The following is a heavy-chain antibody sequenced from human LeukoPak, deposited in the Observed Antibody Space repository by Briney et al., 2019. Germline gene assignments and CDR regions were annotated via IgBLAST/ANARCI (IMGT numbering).Heavy chain of an antibody. V-gene: IGHV3-33*05. D-gene: IGHD5-12*01. CDR3: AKARRATGY. CDR2: ISYDGSNK. Sequence: GGSLRLSCAASGFSFSSYAMNWVRQAPGKGLEWVAVISYDGSNKYYADSVKGRFTISRDNSKNTLYLQMNSLRAEDTAVYYCAKARRATGYWGQGTLVTVSS. CDR1: GFSFSSYA. J-gene: IGHJ4*02.